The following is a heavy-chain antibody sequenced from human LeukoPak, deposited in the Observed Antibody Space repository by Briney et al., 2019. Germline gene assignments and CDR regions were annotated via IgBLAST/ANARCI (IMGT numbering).Heavy chain of an antibody. CDR3: ATNGGNSNYWYFDL. Sequence: PSETLSLTCTVSGGSISSSSYYWGWIRQPPGKGLEWIGSIYYSGSTYYNPSLKSRVTISVDTSKNQFSLKLSSVTAADTAVYYCATNGGNSNYWYFDLWGRGTLVTVSS. V-gene: IGHV4-39*07. CDR2: IYYSGST. CDR1: GGSISSSSYY. J-gene: IGHJ2*01. D-gene: IGHD4-23*01.